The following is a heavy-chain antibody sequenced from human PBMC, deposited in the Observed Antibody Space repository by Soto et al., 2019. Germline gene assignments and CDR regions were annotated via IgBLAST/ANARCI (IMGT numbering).Heavy chain of an antibody. J-gene: IGHJ6*04. Sequence: QVQLVQSGAEVKKPGASVKVSCKASGYTFTSYGISWVRQAPGQGLEWMGWISAYNGNTNYAQKLQGRVTMTTYTSTSTAYMELRSLRSDNTAVYYCARVQYSPPFYYYYGMDVWGEGTTVTVSA. CDR1: GYTFTSYG. CDR3: ARVQYSPPFYYYYGMDV. V-gene: IGHV1-18*01. D-gene: IGHD5-18*01. CDR2: ISAYNGNT.